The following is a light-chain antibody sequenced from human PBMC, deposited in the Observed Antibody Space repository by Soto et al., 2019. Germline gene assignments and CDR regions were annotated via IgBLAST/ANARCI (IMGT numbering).Light chain of an antibody. CDR2: EVS. Sequence: QSALTQPASVSGSPGRSITISNTGTSSDVGNYKYVSWYQQHPGKAPKLMIYEVSNRPSGVSNRFSGSKSGNTASLTISGLQAEDETDYYCFSYTSSGTYVFGTGTKLTVL. CDR3: FSYTSSGTYV. V-gene: IGLV2-14*01. CDR1: SSDVGNYKY. J-gene: IGLJ1*01.